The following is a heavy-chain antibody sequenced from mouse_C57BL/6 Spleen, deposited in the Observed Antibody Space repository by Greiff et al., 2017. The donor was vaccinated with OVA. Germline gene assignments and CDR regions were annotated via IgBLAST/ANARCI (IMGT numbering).Heavy chain of an antibody. Sequence: QVQLQQSGAELVRPGSSVKLSCKASGYTFTSYWVHWVKQRPIQGLEWIGNIDPSDSETHYNQKFKDKATLTVDKSSSTAYMQLSSLTSEDSAVYYCAREDSSGYFDYWGQGTTLTVSS. J-gene: IGHJ2*01. CDR1: GYTFTSYW. V-gene: IGHV1-52*01. CDR3: AREDSSGYFDY. CDR2: IDPSDSET. D-gene: IGHD3-2*02.